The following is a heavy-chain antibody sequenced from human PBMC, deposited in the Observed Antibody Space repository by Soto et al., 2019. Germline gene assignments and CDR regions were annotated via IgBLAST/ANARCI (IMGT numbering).Heavy chain of an antibody. CDR3: ASLGVDTAMGNFDY. Sequence: SETLSLTCTVSCGSISSGDYYCSWIRQPPGKGLEWIGYIYYSGSTYYNPSLKSRVTISVDTSKNQFSLKLSSVTAADTAVYYCASLGVDTAMGNFDYWGQGTLVNVSS. J-gene: IGHJ4*02. V-gene: IGHV4-30-4*01. D-gene: IGHD5-18*01. CDR1: CGSISSGDYY. CDR2: IYYSGST.